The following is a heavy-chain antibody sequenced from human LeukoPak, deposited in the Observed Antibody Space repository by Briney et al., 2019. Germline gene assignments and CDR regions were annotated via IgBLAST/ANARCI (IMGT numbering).Heavy chain of an antibody. CDR1: GFTFSSYA. V-gene: IGHV3-23*01. CDR3: ARGVQLAGY. D-gene: IGHD1-1*01. J-gene: IGHJ4*02. CDR2: LSGSGGST. Sequence: GGSLRLSCAASGFTFSSYAMSWVRQAPGKGLEWVSALSGSGGSTSYADSVKGRFTISRDNAKNSLYLQMNSLRAEDTAVYYCARGVQLAGYWGRGTLVTVSS.